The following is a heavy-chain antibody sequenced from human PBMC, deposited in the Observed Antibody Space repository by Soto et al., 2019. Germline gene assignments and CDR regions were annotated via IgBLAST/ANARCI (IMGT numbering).Heavy chain of an antibody. Sequence: LRLSCAASGFTFSSYAMSWVRQAPGKGLEWVSAISGSGGSTYYADSVKGRFTISRDNSKNTLYLQMNSLRAEDTAVYYCAKDSAHAYYYDSSGYLDYWGQGTLVTVSS. CDR2: ISGSGGST. CDR3: AKDSAHAYYYDSSGYLDY. CDR1: GFTFSSYA. J-gene: IGHJ4*02. D-gene: IGHD3-22*01. V-gene: IGHV3-23*01.